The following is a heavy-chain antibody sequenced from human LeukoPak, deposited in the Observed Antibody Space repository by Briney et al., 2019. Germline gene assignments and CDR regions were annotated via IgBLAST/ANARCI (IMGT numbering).Heavy chain of an antibody. D-gene: IGHD3-9*01. J-gene: IGHJ4*02. Sequence: TGGSLRLSCAASGFTFSSYWMSWVRQAPGKGLEWVANIKQDGSEKYYVDSVKGRFTISRDNAKNSLYLQMNSLRAEDTAVYYCARGPVGYYDILTGLYYFDYWGQGTLVTVSS. V-gene: IGHV3-7*01. CDR3: ARGPVGYYDILTGLYYFDY. CDR1: GFTFSSYW. CDR2: IKQDGSEK.